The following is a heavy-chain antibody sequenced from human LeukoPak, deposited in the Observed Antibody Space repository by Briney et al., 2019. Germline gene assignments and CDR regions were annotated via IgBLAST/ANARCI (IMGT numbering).Heavy chain of an antibody. CDR1: GYTLTELS. CDR3: ARGSGSYFSYWFDP. J-gene: IGHJ5*02. V-gene: IGHV1-24*01. Sequence: ASVKVSCKVSGYTLTELSMHWVRQAPGKGLEWMGGFDPEDGETIYAQKFQGRVTMTEDTSTDTAYMELSSLRSEDTAVYYCARGSGSYFSYWFDPWGQGTLVTVSS. CDR2: FDPEDGET. D-gene: IGHD1-26*01.